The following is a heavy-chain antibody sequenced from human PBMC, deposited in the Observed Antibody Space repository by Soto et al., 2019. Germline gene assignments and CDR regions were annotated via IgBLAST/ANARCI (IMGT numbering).Heavy chain of an antibody. Sequence: SETLSLTCTVSGGSISSYYWSWIRQPPGKGLEWIGYIYYSGSTNYNPSLKSRVTISVDTSKNQFSLKLSSVTAADTAVYYCAGADRYSYGYILYWGQGTLVTVSS. CDR1: GGSISSYY. CDR3: AGADRYSYGYILY. V-gene: IGHV4-59*08. CDR2: IYYSGST. D-gene: IGHD5-18*01. J-gene: IGHJ4*02.